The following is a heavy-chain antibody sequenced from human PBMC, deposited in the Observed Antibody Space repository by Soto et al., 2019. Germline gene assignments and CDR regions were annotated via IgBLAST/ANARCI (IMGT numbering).Heavy chain of an antibody. V-gene: IGHV4-59*12. CDR3: ARAYGGYADY. Sequence: SETLSLTCTVSGGSISNYYWSWIRQPPGKGLEWIGCIYYSGSTYYNPSLKSRVTISVDTSKNQFSLKLSSVTAADTAVYYCARAYGGYADYWGQGALVTVSS. J-gene: IGHJ4*02. D-gene: IGHD5-12*01. CDR2: IYYSGST. CDR1: GGSISNYY.